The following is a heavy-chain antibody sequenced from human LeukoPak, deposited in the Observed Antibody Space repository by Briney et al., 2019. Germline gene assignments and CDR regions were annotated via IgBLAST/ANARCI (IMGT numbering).Heavy chain of an antibody. D-gene: IGHD1-1*01. J-gene: IGHJ4*02. CDR3: ARANFDGYYFDY. V-gene: IGHV4-59*01. Sequence: PPETLSLTCTLSGGSISSFYWSWVRQSPRNGRGSIGCFYNSVSTGSHPSLKSPVTVSLDTSKNQFSLSLSSVTAADTAVYFCARANFDGYYFDYWGQGILVALA. CDR2: FYNSVST. CDR1: GGSISSFY.